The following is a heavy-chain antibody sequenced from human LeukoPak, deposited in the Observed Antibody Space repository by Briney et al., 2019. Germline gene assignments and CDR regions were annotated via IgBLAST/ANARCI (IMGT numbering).Heavy chain of an antibody. CDR2: INHSGST. CDR1: GGSFSGYY. Sequence: RPSETLSLTCAVYGGSFSGYYWSWIRQPPGKGLEWIGEINHSGSTNYNPSLKSRVTISVDTSKNQFSLKLSSVTAADTAVYYCARQNDYGDQYFDYWGQGTLVTVSS. D-gene: IGHD4-17*01. V-gene: IGHV4-34*01. J-gene: IGHJ4*02. CDR3: ARQNDYGDQYFDY.